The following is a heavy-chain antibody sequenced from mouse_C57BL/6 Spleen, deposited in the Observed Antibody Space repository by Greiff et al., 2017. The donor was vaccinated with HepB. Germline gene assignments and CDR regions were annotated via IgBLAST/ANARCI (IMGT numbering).Heavy chain of an antibody. CDR2: IYPGDGDT. CDR3: SRSCDYGSSYVRGDY. Sequence: VQLQQSGAELVKPGASVKISCKASGYAFSSYWMNWVKQRPGKGLEWIGQIYPGDGDTNYNGKFKGKAKLTADKSSSTAYMQLSSLTSEDSAVYFCSRSCDYGSSYVRGDYWGQGTTLTVSS. J-gene: IGHJ2*01. D-gene: IGHD1-1*01. V-gene: IGHV1-80*01. CDR1: GYAFSSYW.